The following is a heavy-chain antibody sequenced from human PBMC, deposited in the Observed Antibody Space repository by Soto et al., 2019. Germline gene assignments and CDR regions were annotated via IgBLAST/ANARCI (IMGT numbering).Heavy chain of an antibody. Sequence: GGSLRLSCAASGFTFSSYAMHWVRQAPGKGLEWVAVISYDGSNKYYADSVKGRFTISRDNFKNTLYLQMNSLRAEDTAVYYCAREYSSSWYPNNNWFDPWGQGTLVTVSS. J-gene: IGHJ5*02. D-gene: IGHD6-13*01. CDR3: AREYSSSWYPNNNWFDP. CDR1: GFTFSSYA. CDR2: ISYDGSNK. V-gene: IGHV3-30-3*01.